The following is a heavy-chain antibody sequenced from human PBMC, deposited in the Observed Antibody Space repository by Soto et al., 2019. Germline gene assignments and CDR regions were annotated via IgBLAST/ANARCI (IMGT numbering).Heavy chain of an antibody. Sequence: QVQLVQSGAEVKKLGASVKGSCTASGYTFTAYYIHWVRHAPGQGLEWVGWINPTSGDTNYAQRFQGWVTRNGDTSVSTAYMDLTRLRSDDTAVYYGARGGFTYGNGLDYWGHGHLVTVSS. CDR2: INPTSGDT. V-gene: IGHV1-2*04. D-gene: IGHD3-16*01. CDR1: GYTFTAYY. CDR3: ARGGFTYGNGLDY. J-gene: IGHJ4*01.